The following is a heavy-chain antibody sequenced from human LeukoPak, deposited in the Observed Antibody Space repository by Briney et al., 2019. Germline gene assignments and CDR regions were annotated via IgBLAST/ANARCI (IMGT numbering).Heavy chain of an antibody. V-gene: IGHV1-2*02. CDR2: INPNTGAT. CDR1: GYTFTGYY. Sequence: GASVKVSCKASGYTFTGYYMFWVRQAPGQRLKWMGWINPNTGATKYGQEFQGRVTLTRDTSIRTTFMELSSLRSDDTAVYYCARDERYCNGDNHYPDLGYWGQGTLVTVSS. J-gene: IGHJ4*02. CDR3: ARDERYCNGDNHYPDLGY. D-gene: IGHD2-15*01.